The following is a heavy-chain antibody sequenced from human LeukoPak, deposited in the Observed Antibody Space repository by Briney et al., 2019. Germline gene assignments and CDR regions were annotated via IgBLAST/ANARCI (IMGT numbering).Heavy chain of an antibody. CDR1: GGTFSSYA. CDR2: IIPIFGTA. CDR3: ATWTPIVATHIYYYYYYMDV. Sequence: SVKVSCKASGGTFSSYAISWVRQAPGQGLEWMGGIIPIFGTANYAQKFQGRVTITTDESTSTAYMGLSSLRSEDTAVYYCATWTPIVATHIYYYYYYMDVWGKGTTVTVSS. J-gene: IGHJ6*03. D-gene: IGHD5-12*01. V-gene: IGHV1-69*05.